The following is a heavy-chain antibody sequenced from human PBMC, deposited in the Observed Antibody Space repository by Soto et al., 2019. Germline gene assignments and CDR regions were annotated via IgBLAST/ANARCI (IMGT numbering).Heavy chain of an antibody. D-gene: IGHD7-27*01. Sequence: QVQLVQSGAEVQKPGSSVEVSCKASGGTFSSYAISWVRLAPGQGFEWKGGIIPIYGTASYAQEFQVRVTIPAGKSTSTAYMELSSLSSEDTAVYYCARVELGDYGMDFWGRGTTITVSS. CDR3: ARVELGDYGMDF. CDR2: IIPIYGTA. CDR1: GGTFSSYA. J-gene: IGHJ6*02. V-gene: IGHV1-69*06.